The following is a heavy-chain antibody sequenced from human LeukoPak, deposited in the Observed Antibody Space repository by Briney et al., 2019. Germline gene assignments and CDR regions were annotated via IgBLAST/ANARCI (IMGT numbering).Heavy chain of an antibody. J-gene: IGHJ4*02. D-gene: IGHD3-9*01. CDR1: GFTFSSYG. CDR3: AKDDYDILTGYSSFDY. Sequence: GGSLRLSCAASGFTFSSYGMHWVRQAPGKGLEWVPVISYDGSNTYYADSVKGRLTISRANSKNTLYLQMNSLRAEDTAVYYCAKDDYDILTGYSSFDYWGQGTLVSVSS. CDR2: ISYDGSNT. V-gene: IGHV3-30*18.